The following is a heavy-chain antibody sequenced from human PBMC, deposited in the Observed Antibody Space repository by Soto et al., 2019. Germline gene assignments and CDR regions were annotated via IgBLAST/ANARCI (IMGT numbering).Heavy chain of an antibody. D-gene: IGHD3-10*01. CDR3: AREFAPGSPNYDY. CDR2: FTRSGNT. V-gene: IGHV3-23*01. J-gene: IGHJ4*02. Sequence: GGSLRLSCAASGFTFSNYAMSWVRQAPGKGLEWVSTFTRSGNTFYADSVRGRFTISRDNSKNTLSLQMDSLRAEDTAVYYCAREFAPGSPNYDYWGLGTLVTVS. CDR1: GFTFSNYA.